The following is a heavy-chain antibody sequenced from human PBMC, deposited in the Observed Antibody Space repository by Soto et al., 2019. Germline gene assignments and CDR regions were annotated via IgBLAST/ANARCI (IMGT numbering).Heavy chain of an antibody. J-gene: IGHJ5*02. D-gene: IGHD1-26*01. CDR2: ISYDGSNK. Sequence: GGSLRLSCAASGFTFSSYGMHWVRQAPGKGLEWVAVISYDGSNKYYADSVKGRFTISRDNSKNTLYLQMNSLRAEDTAVYYCAKMAPVGSIWFDPWGQGTLVTSPQ. CDR1: GFTFSSYG. CDR3: AKMAPVGSIWFDP. V-gene: IGHV3-30*18.